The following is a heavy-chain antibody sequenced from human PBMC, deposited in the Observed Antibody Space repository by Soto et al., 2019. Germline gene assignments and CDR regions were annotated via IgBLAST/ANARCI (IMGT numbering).Heavy chain of an antibody. D-gene: IGHD1-7*01. V-gene: IGHV1-18*01. CDR2: ISAYNGNT. CDR1: GYTLTSYA. J-gene: IGHJ5*02. CDR3: ARGLTGTTGDDWFDP. Sequence: GASVKVSCKASGYTLTSYAISWVRQAPGQGLEWMGWISAYNGNTNYAQKLQGRVTMTTDTSTSTAYMELRSLRSDDTAVYYCARGLTGTTGDDWFDPWGQGTLVTVSS.